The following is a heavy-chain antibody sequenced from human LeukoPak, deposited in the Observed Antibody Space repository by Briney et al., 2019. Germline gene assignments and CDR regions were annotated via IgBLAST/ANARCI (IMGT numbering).Heavy chain of an antibody. D-gene: IGHD2-15*01. CDR2: ISSSSSYI. Sequence: GSLRLSCAASGFTFSSYSMNWVRQAPGKGLEWVSSISSSSSYIYYADSVKGRFTISRDNAKNSLYLQMNSLRAEDTAVYYCARGAYCSGGSCYSDYWGQGTLVTVPS. CDR1: GFTFSSYS. CDR3: ARGAYCSGGSCYSDY. V-gene: IGHV3-21*01. J-gene: IGHJ4*02.